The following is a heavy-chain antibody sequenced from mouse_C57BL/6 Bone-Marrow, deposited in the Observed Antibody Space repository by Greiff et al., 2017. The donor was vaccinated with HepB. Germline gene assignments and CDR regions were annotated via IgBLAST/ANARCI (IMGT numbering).Heavy chain of an antibody. Sequence: EVKLMESGGGLVQSGRSLRLSCATSGFTFSDFYMEWVRQAPGKGLEWIAASRNKANDYTTEYSASVKGRFIVSRDTSQSILYLQMNALRAEDTAIYYCARDVLYGNYVRFAHWGQGTLVTVSA. J-gene: IGHJ3*01. D-gene: IGHD2-1*01. CDR1: GFTFSDFY. CDR2: SRNKANDYTT. V-gene: IGHV7-1*01. CDR3: ARDVLYGNYVRFAH.